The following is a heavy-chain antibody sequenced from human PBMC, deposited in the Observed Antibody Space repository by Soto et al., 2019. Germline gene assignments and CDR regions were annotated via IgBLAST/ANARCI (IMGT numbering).Heavy chain of an antibody. CDR2: IHPSGQPI. CDR3: ARRARR. D-gene: IGHD1-26*01. CDR1: GFTFSSSE. J-gene: IGHJ3*01. V-gene: IGHV3-48*03. Sequence: EVQLVESGGGLVQPGGSLRLYCAVSGFTFSSSEMYWVRQAPGKGLEWISYIHPSGQPIFYADSVKGRFNISRDNANNSLFLQMNSLRAEYTAVYYCARRARRWGQGTMVTVSS.